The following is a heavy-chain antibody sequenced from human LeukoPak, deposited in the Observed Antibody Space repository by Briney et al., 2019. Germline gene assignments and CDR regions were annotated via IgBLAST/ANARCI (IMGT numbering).Heavy chain of an antibody. J-gene: IGHJ4*02. V-gene: IGHV4-59*01. CDR1: GGSISRYY. CDR2: IYYSGNT. CDR3: ARAREGYCSGGGCYSGELDY. D-gene: IGHD2-15*01. Sequence: SETLSLTCTVPGGSISRYYWSWIRQPPGKGLEWIGYIYYSGNTNYNPSLKSRVTISVDTSKNQFSLKLSSVTAAGTAVYYCARAREGYCSGGGCYSGELDYWGQGTLVTVSS.